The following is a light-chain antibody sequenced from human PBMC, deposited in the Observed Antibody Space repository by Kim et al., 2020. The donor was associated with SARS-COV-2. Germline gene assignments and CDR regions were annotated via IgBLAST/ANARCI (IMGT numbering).Light chain of an antibody. V-gene: IGLV7-46*01. CDR2: DTS. J-gene: IGLJ3*02. CDR3: LLSYNGARARV. Sequence: QAVVTQEPSQTVSPGGTVTLTCGSSTGAVTSGHYPYWFQQKPGQAPRTLISDTSNKHSWTPARFSGSLLGGKAALTLSGAQPEDEAEYYCLLSYNGARARVFGGGTQLTVL. CDR1: TGAVTSGHY.